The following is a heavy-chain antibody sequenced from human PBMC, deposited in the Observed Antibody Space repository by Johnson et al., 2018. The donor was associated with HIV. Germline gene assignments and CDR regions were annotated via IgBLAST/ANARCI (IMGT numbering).Heavy chain of an antibody. CDR1: GFTFDDYA. Sequence: VQLVESGGVAIQPGGSLRLSCPASGFTFDDYALHWVRQAPGKGLEWVSLITWDGDSPYYADSVKARFNISRDISKNSLYLQMNSLRAEDTAWYYCAKDIWAYCGGDCSPGSAFDIWGQGTMVTVSS. D-gene: IGHD2-21*01. CDR2: ITWDGDSP. V-gene: IGHV3-43D*03. CDR3: AKDIWAYCGGDCSPGSAFDI. J-gene: IGHJ3*02.